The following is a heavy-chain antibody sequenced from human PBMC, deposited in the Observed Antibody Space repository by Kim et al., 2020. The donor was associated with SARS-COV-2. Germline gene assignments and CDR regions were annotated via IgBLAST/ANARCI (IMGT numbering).Heavy chain of an antibody. J-gene: IGHJ4*02. V-gene: IGHV1-18*01. D-gene: IGHD5-18*01. Sequence: AQKLQGRVTMTTDTSTSTAYMELRSLRSDDTAVYYCAREGVVRGYSYADYWGQGTLVTVSS. CDR3: AREGVVRGYSYADY.